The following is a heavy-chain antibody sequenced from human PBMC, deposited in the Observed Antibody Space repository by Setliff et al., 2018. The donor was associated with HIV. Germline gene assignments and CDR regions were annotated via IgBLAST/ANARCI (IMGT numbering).Heavy chain of an antibody. CDR3: VRGVQSPPHYSYYYMDV. D-gene: IGHD3-3*01. V-gene: IGHV1-69*04. CDR1: GGTFSSYA. Sequence: SVKVSCKASGGTFSSYAISWVRQAPGQGLEWMGRIIPILGAANYAQRFQGKVTITADKSTSTAYMELTSLRFDDTAMYYCVRGVQSPPHYSYYYMDVWGEGTMVTVSS. J-gene: IGHJ6*03. CDR2: IIPILGAA.